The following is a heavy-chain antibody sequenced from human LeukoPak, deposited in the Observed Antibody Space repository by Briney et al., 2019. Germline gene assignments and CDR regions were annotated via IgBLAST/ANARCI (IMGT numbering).Heavy chain of an antibody. V-gene: IGHV4-59*12. J-gene: IGHJ4*02. CDR1: GGSISSYY. Sequence: SETLSLTCTVSGGSISSYYWSWIRQPPGKGLEWIGEIYHSGSTNYNPSLKSRVTISVDKSKNQFSLKLSSVTAADTAVYYCARLARYHRWDGIAVAGSENFDYWGQGTLVTVSS. CDR3: ARLARYHRWDGIAVAGSENFDY. D-gene: IGHD6-19*01. CDR2: IYHSGST.